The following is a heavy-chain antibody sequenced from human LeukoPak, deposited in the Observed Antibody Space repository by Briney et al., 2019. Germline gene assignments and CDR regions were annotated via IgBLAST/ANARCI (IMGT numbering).Heavy chain of an antibody. CDR1: GGSISSGDYY. V-gene: IGHV4-30-4*08. CDR3: ARDASYYDSSGYPDY. CDR2: IYYSGST. J-gene: IGHJ4*02. Sequence: SETLSLTCTVSGGSISSGDYYWSWIRQPPGKGLEWIGYIYYSGSTYYNPSLKSRVTISVDTSKNQFSLKLSSVTAADTAVYYCARDASYYDSSGYPDYWGQGTLVTVSS. D-gene: IGHD3-22*01.